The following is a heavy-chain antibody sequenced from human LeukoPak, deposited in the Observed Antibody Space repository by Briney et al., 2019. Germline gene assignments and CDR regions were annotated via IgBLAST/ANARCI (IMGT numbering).Heavy chain of an antibody. CDR1: GYTFTGYY. D-gene: IGHD3-22*01. CDR3: AREADDSSGYRFDY. J-gene: IGHJ4*02. Sequence: ASVKVSCKASGYTFTGYYMHWVRQAPGQGLEWMGWINPNSGGTNYAQKFQGRVTMTTDESTSTAYMELSSLRSEDTAVYYCAREADDSSGYRFDYWGQGTLVTVSS. V-gene: IGHV1-2*02. CDR2: INPNSGGT.